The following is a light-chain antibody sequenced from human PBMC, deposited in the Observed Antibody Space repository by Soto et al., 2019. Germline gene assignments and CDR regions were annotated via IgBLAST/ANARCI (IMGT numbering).Light chain of an antibody. Sequence: EIVLTQSPATLSFSPGERATLSCRASQSVSSNLAWYQQKPGQAPRLLIYGASNRATGIPARFSGSGSGTDFTLTISSLEPEDFAVYYCQQRRNWPLTFGGGTKVAIK. V-gene: IGKV3-11*01. J-gene: IGKJ4*01. CDR3: QQRRNWPLT. CDR2: GAS. CDR1: QSVSSN.